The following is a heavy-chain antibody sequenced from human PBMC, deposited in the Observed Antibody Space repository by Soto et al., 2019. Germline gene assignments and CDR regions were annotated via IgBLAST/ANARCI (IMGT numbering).Heavy chain of an antibody. CDR2: TYYRSKWYN. V-gene: IGHV6-1*01. Sequence: SQTLSLTCAISGDSVSGNSAAWNWIRQSPSRGLEWLGRTYYRSKWYNDYAVSVKSRITINPDTSKNQFSLQLNSVTPEDAAVYYCATQDSTSWYGNAFDIWGQGTMVTVSS. D-gene: IGHD6-13*01. J-gene: IGHJ3*02. CDR1: GDSVSGNSAA. CDR3: ATQDSTSWYGNAFDI.